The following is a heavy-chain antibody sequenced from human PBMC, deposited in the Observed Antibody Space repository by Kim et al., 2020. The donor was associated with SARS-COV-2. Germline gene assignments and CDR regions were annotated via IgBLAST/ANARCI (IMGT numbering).Heavy chain of an antibody. CDR3: AKVSWIQLSGGA. Sequence: GGSLRLSCAASGFTFSSYDMSWVRQAPGKGLEWVSAISHSGGNTYYADSVKGRFTISRDNSKNTLYLQMNTLRAEDTVVYYCAKVSWIQLSGGAWGQGTLVTVSS. D-gene: IGHD5-18*01. CDR1: GFTFSSYD. V-gene: IGHV3-23*01. J-gene: IGHJ5*02. CDR2: ISHSGGNT.